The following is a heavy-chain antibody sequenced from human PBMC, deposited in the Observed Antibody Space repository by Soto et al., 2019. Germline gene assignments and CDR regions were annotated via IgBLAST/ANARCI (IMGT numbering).Heavy chain of an antibody. D-gene: IGHD6-19*01. CDR2: FDPEDGET. V-gene: IGHV1-24*01. CDR1: GYTLTELS. CDR3: ARAVAEDY. J-gene: IGHJ4*02. Sequence: ASVKVSCKVSGYTLTELSIHWVRQAPGKGLEWMGGFDPEDGETIYAQKLQGRVTMTTDTSTSTAYMELRSLRSDDTAVYYCARAVAEDYWGQGTLVTVSS.